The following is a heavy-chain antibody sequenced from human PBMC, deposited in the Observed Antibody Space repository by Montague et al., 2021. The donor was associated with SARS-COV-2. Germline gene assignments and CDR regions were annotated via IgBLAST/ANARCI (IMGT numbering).Heavy chain of an antibody. D-gene: IGHD2-2*01. CDR1: GFTFSRYG. CDR3: AKDQGDCSSSRCFRGWTYYYSGMDG. V-gene: IGHV3-30*18. J-gene: IGHJ6*02. CDR2: ISYDGSNK. Sequence: SLRLSCAASGFTFSRYGIHLFRQAPVKGLEWVAVISYDGSNKHYSASVKGRFTISRDNSKNTLYLQMNSLRAEDTAVYYCAKDQGDCSSSRCFRGWTYYYSGMDGWGQGTTVTVSS.